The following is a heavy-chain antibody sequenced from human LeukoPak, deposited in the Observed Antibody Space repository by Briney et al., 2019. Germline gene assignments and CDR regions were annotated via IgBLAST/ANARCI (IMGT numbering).Heavy chain of an antibody. CDR3: ARGGYYDSSGYYEPFDY. CDR2: IYYSGNT. V-gene: IGHV4-39*07. J-gene: IGHJ4*02. CDR1: GDSISTSNSY. Sequence: PSETLSLTCTVSGDSISTSNSYWGWIRQPPGKGLEWIVSIYYSGNTYYNASLKSRVTISVDTSKNQFSLKLSSVTAADTAVYYCARGGYYDSSGYYEPFDYWGQGTLVTVSS. D-gene: IGHD3-22*01.